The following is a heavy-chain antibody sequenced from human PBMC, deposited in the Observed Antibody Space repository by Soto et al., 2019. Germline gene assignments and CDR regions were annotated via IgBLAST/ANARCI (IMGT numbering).Heavy chain of an antibody. CDR3: ARDLYGSRSSGAY. D-gene: IGHD6-6*01. Sequence: GGSLRLSCAASGFTFSSYAMHWVRQAPGKGLEWVAVISYDGSNKYYADSVKGRFTISRDNSKNTLYLQMNSLRAEDTAVYYCARDLYGSRSSGAYWGQGSLVTVSS. CDR1: GFTFSSYA. J-gene: IGHJ4*02. CDR2: ISYDGSNK. V-gene: IGHV3-30-3*01.